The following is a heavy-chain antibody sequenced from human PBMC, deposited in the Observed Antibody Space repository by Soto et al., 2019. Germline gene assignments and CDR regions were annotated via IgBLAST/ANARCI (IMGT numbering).Heavy chain of an antibody. J-gene: IGHJ4*02. Sequence: GGSLRLSCASSGFTFSSYAMSWVRQAPGKGLEWVSAISGSGGSTYYADSVKGRFTISRDNSKNTLYLQMNSLRAEDTAVYYCAKGHMYYDFWSGPDYWGQGTLVTVSS. D-gene: IGHD3-3*01. CDR1: GFTFSSYA. CDR2: ISGSGGST. V-gene: IGHV3-23*01. CDR3: AKGHMYYDFWSGPDY.